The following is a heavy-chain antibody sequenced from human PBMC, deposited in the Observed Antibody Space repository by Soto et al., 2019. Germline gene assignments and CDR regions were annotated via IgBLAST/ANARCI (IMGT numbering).Heavy chain of an antibody. J-gene: IGHJ3*02. D-gene: IGHD3-10*01. CDR1: GGSISSYY. Sequence: SETLSLTCTVSGGSISSYYWSWIRQPPGKGLEWIGYIYYSGSTNYNPSLNSRVTISVDTSKNQFSLKLGSVTASDTAVYYCARELSWFGELFNAGYAFDIWGQGTMVTVSS. CDR2: IYYSGST. CDR3: ARELSWFGELFNAGYAFDI. V-gene: IGHV4-59*01.